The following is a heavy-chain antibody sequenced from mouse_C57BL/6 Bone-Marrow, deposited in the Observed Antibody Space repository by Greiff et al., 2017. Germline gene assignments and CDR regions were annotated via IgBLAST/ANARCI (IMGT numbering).Heavy chain of an antibody. CDR1: GYTFTSYW. Sequence: VKLQQPGAELVKPGASVKVSCKASGYTFTSYWMHWVKQRPGQGLEWIGRIHPSDSDTNYNQKFKGKATLTVDKSSSTAYMQLSSLTSEDSAVYYCAIQLITAVYYFDYWGQGTTLTVSS. CDR3: AIQLITAVYYFDY. CDR2: IHPSDSDT. V-gene: IGHV1-74*01. J-gene: IGHJ2*01. D-gene: IGHD1-1*01.